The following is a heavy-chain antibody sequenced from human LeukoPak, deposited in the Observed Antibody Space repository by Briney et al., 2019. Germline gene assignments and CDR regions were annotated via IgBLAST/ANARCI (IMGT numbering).Heavy chain of an antibody. CDR3: ARDSRGGGPDFDY. CDR1: GGSISSGSYY. Sequence: KASETLSLTCTVSGGSISSGSYYWSWIRQPAGKGLEWIGRIYTSGSTNYNPSLKSRVTISVDTSRNQYSLKLSSVTAADTAVYYCARDSRGGGPDFDYWGQGTLVTVSS. V-gene: IGHV4-61*02. CDR2: IYTSGST. D-gene: IGHD3-16*01. J-gene: IGHJ4*02.